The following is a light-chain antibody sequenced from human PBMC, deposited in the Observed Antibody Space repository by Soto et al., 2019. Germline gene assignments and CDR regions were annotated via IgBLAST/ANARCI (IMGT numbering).Light chain of an antibody. CDR1: QTINNW. CDR3: QHYNSYPWT. V-gene: IGKV1-5*01. Sequence: DIQMTQSPSTLSASIGDRVTMTCRASQTINNWLAWYQQKPGKAPNILIYHASNLETGVPSRFSGSAFGTEFTLTISSLQPDDFATYYCQHYNSYPWTFGQGTKVEIK. CDR2: HAS. J-gene: IGKJ1*01.